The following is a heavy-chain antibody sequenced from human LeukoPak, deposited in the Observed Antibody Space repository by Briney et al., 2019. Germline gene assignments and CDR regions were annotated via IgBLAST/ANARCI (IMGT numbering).Heavy chain of an antibody. CDR1: GFTLRNDW. V-gene: IGHV3-7*03. CDR3: AKDGGLWVSAHWGDS. CDR2: IKQDGSEK. J-gene: IGHJ4*02. D-gene: IGHD7-27*01. Sequence: GGSLRLSCAVSGFTLRNDWMSWVRQAPGKGLEWVANIKQDGSEKYYVDSVKGRFTISRDNAKNSLFLQMNSLRAEDTAVYYCAKDGGLWVSAHWGDSWGRGTLVTVSS.